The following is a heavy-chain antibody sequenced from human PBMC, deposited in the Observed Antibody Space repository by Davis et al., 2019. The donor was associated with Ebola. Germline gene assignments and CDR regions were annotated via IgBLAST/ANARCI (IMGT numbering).Heavy chain of an antibody. Sequence: GESLKISCAASGFTFSSYSMNWVRQAPGKGLEWVSSMTSSSSYIYYADSVKGRFTISRDNAKNSLYLQMNSLRAEDTAVYYCATGGFHTVPLDWGQGTLVTVSS. D-gene: IGHD4-11*01. CDR1: GFTFSSYS. V-gene: IGHV3-21*04. CDR2: MTSSSSYI. J-gene: IGHJ4*02. CDR3: ATGGFHTVPLD.